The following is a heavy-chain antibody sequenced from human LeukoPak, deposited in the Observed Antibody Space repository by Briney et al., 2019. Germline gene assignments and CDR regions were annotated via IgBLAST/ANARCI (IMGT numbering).Heavy chain of an antibody. CDR1: GFTFSNAW. J-gene: IGHJ3*02. V-gene: IGHV3-15*01. Sequence: TGGSLRLSCAASGFTFSNAWMSWVRQAPGKGLEWVGRIKSKTDGGTTDYAAPVKGRFTISRDDSKNTLYLQMNSLRAEDTAVYYCARELREHGVFDIWGQGTMVTVSS. CDR2: IKSKTDGGTT. D-gene: IGHD1-26*01. CDR3: ARELREHGVFDI.